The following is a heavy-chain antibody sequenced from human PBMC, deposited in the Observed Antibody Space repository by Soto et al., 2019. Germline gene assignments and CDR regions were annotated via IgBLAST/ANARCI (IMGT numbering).Heavy chain of an antibody. CDR2: INPSGGST. V-gene: IGHV1-46*01. D-gene: IGHD2-2*01. CDR3: ARDGSRGGYFISASCSGGIDY. CDR1: GGTFSSYA. J-gene: IGHJ4*02. Sequence: ASVKVSCKTSGGTFSSYAISWVRQAPGQGLEGMGIINPSGGSTSYAQKFQGRVTMTRDTSTSTVYMELSSLRSEDTAVYYCARDGSRGGYFISASCSGGIDYWCRGTLVTVSS.